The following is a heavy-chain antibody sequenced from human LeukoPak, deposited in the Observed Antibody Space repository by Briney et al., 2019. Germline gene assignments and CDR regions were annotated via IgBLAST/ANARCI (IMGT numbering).Heavy chain of an antibody. CDR2: ISWNSGSI. Sequence: GGSLRLSCAASGFTFDDYAMHWVRQAPGRGLEWVSGISWNSGSIGYADSVKGRFTISRDNAKNSLYLQMNSLRAEDMALYYCAKDRSITGTSAFDYWGQGTLVTVSS. V-gene: IGHV3-9*03. CDR1: GFTFDDYA. J-gene: IGHJ4*02. CDR3: AKDRSITGTSAFDY. D-gene: IGHD1-7*01.